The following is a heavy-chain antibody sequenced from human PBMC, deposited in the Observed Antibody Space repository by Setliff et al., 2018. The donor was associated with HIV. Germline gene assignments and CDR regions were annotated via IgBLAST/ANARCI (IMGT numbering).Heavy chain of an antibody. D-gene: IGHD2-21*01. J-gene: IGHJ4*02. CDR3: ATTGQGRAYFDF. CDR2: VNPTGRP. Sequence: NPSETLSLTCTVSGEPFNGFYWTWIRQPPGKGLEWIGDVNPTGRPNYSPSLKSRVTMSLDTSKNQFSLNLKSVTAADTALYYCATTGQGRAYFDFWGQGSLVTVSS. CDR1: GEPFNGFY. V-gene: IGHV4-34*01.